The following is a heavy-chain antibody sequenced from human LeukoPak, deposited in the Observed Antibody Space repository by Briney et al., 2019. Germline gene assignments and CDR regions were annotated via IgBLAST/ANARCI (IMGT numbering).Heavy chain of an antibody. D-gene: IGHD3-3*01. CDR1: GGSFSGYY. V-gene: IGHV4-34*01. J-gene: IGHJ6*03. CDR3: ARGRGKYYDFWSGYDYYYYYMDV. Sequence: SETLSLTCAVYGGSFSGYYWSWIRQPPGKGMEWIGEINHSGSTNYNPSLKSRVTISVDTSKNQFSLKLSSVTAADTAVYYCARGRGKYYDFWSGYDYYYYYMDVWGKGTTVTVSS. CDR2: INHSGST.